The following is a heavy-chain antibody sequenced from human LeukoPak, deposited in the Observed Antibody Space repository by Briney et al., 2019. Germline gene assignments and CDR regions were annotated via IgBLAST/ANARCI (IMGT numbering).Heavy chain of an antibody. D-gene: IGHD6-13*01. CDR3: ARGPRYSFY. V-gene: IGHV3-53*01. Sequence: GGSLRLSCAASGFIASHNYMTWVRQAPGKGLEWISVIYIDGTTYYADSVKGRFTISRDQANNTLYLQMNTLRDEDTAVYYCARGPRYSFYWGQGTLVSVSS. J-gene: IGHJ4*02. CDR2: IYIDGTT. CDR1: GFIASHNY.